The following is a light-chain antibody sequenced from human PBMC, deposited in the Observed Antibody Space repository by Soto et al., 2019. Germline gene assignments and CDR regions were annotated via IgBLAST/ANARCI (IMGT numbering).Light chain of an antibody. CDR2: GTS. V-gene: IGKV1-12*01. CDR3: QHATISQLT. Sequence: DIQMTQSPSSVSASVGDRVTITCRASQAISAWLAWYQQRPGKAPNLLIYGTSTLQAGVPSRFSGGGSRTEVSLTISSRQSNDFANYYCQHATISQLTLGGRTNVRIK. CDR1: QAISAW. J-gene: IGKJ4*01.